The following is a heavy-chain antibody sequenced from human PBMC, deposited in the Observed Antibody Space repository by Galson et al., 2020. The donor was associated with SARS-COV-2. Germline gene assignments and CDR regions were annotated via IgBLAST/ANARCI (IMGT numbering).Heavy chain of an antibody. Sequence: ASVKVSCKASGNTFSSYTVNWVRQAPGQGLEWMGWINSNTGNPRYAQDFTGRFGFSLDTSVSTSYLQISSLKTEDTAVYYCATMVRGVIIDFWGQGTLVTVSS. CDR3: ATMVRGVIIDF. D-gene: IGHD3-10*01. J-gene: IGHJ4*02. V-gene: IGHV7-4-1*02. CDR2: INSNTGNP. CDR1: GNTFSSYT.